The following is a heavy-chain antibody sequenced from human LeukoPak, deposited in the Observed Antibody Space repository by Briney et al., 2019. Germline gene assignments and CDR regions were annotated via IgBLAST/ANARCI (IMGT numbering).Heavy chain of an antibody. Sequence: GGSLRLSCAASGFTVSSNYMSWVRQAPGKGLEWVSVIYSGGSTYYADSVKGRFTISRDNSKNTLYLQMNSLRAEDTAVYYCARGPFWSGNDYWGQGILATVSS. J-gene: IGHJ4*02. CDR1: GFTVSSNY. V-gene: IGHV3-53*01. CDR2: IYSGGST. D-gene: IGHD3-3*01. CDR3: ARGPFWSGNDY.